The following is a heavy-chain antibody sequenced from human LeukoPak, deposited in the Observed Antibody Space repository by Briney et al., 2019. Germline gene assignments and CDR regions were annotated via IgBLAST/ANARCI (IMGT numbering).Heavy chain of an antibody. Sequence: PGGSLRLSRGVAGFTLSDYYMSWIRQAPGKGLEWISDISSRDGTINFADSVRGRFAVSWDNGKNSLFLQMNSLRADDTAIYYCARETVAGTFDYWGQGALVTVSS. V-gene: IGHV3-11*01. CDR2: ISSRDGTI. CDR1: GFTLSDYY. CDR3: ARETVAGTFDY. D-gene: IGHD6-19*01. J-gene: IGHJ4*02.